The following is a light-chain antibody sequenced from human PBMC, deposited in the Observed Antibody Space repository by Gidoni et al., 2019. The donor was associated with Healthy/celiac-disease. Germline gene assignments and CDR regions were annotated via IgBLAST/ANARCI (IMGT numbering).Light chain of an antibody. CDR1: QSVSSN. V-gene: IGKV3-15*01. CDR2: GAS. J-gene: IGKJ4*01. Sequence: TLSCRASQSVSSNLAWYQQKPGQAPRLLIYGASTRATGIPARFSGSGSGTEFTLTISSLQSEDFAVYYCQQYNNWPLTFGGGTKVEIK. CDR3: QQYNNWPLT.